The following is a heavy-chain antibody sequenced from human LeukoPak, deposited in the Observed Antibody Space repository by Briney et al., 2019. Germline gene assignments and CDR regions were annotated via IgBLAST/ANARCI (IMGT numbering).Heavy chain of an antibody. CDR3: ARVTVGALDY. Sequence: SETLSLTCAVYGGSFSGHFWSWIRQPPGKGLEWIGEINHSGFTNYNPSLKGRVTISVDTSKNQFSLNLRSVTAADTAVYYCARVTVGALDYWGQGTLVTVSS. V-gene: IGHV4-34*01. D-gene: IGHD1-26*01. CDR1: GGSFSGHF. J-gene: IGHJ4*02. CDR2: INHSGFT.